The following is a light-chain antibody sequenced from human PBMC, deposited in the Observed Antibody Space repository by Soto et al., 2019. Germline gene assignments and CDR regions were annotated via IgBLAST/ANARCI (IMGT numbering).Light chain of an antibody. J-gene: IGKJ1*01. CDR1: QSVTKY. V-gene: IGKV1-39*01. CDR2: AAS. CDR3: QHNNQNSPWT. Sequence: DIQMTQSPSSLSASVGDRVTITCRASQSVTKYLNWYQQKPGKAPRLLIYAASNLQGGVPSRFSGSGSGTDFTLSISSLQPEDLATYYCQHNNQNSPWTFGPGTMVEIK.